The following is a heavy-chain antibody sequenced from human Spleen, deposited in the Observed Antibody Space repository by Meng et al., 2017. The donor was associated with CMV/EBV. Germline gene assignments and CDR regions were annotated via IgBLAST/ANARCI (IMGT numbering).Heavy chain of an antibody. Sequence: GESLKISCAASGFIFSGSVVHWVRQGSGKGLEWVGRIRSKADSYAEAYAASVKGRFTISRDDSKNTAYLYMGSLKTEDTAVYYCTSHLSSWYYGMDVWGQGTTVTVSS. CDR2: IRSKADSYAE. CDR1: GFIFSGSV. D-gene: IGHD6-13*01. V-gene: IGHV3-73*01. CDR3: TSHLSSWYYGMDV. J-gene: IGHJ6*02.